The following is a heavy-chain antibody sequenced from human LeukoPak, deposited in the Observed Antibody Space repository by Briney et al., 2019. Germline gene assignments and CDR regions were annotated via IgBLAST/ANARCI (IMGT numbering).Heavy chain of an antibody. CDR2: ISWNSGSI. CDR1: GFTFDDYA. V-gene: IGHV3-9*01. J-gene: IGHJ4*02. CDR3: AKVSTVTKGVFAGYFDY. D-gene: IGHD4-17*01. Sequence: GRSLRLSCAASGFTFDDYAMHWVRQAPGKGLEWVSGISWNSGSIGYADSVKGRFTISRDNAKNSLYLQMNSLRAEDTALYYCAKVSTVTKGVFAGYFDYWGQGTLVTVSS.